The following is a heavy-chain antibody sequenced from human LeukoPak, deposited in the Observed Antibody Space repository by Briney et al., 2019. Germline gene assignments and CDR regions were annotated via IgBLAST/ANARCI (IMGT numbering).Heavy chain of an antibody. CDR3: TTDWVTTVSYFFYGMDV. V-gene: IGHV3-15*07. D-gene: IGHD4-17*01. CDR2: IKSKTDGGTT. J-gene: IGHJ6*02. Sequence: PGGSLRLSCAASGFTFSSAWMNWVRQAPGEGLEWVGRIKSKTDGGTTDYAAPVKGRFTISRDDSKNTLYLQMNSLKTEDTAVYYFTTDWVTTVSYFFYGMDVWGQGTTVTVSS. CDR1: GFTFSSAW.